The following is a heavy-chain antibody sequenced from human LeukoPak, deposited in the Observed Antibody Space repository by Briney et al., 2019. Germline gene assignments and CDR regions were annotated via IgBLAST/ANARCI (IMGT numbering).Heavy chain of an antibody. CDR1: GGSISDTSDF. J-gene: IGHJ4*02. D-gene: IGHD3-22*01. Sequence: SETLSLTCTVSGGSISDTSDFWGWIRQPPGKGLEWIGSLYYSDNTYDNPSVSSGNTYYNPSLNRRVTISVDTSKNQFSLKLSSVTAADTAMYYCARRHRSYDSGGHVIDYWGQGTLVTVSS. CDR2: LYYSDNTYDNPSVSSGNT. V-gene: IGHV4-39*01. CDR3: ARRHRSYDSGGHVIDY.